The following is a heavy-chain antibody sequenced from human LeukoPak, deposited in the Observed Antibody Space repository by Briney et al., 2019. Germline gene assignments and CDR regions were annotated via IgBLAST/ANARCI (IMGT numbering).Heavy chain of an antibody. Sequence: GGSLRLSCAASGFTFSSYWMSWVRQAPGKGLEWVANIKQDGSEKYYVDSVKGRFTISRDNAKNSLYLQMNSLRAEDTAEYYCARGQGVPAAMGIDYWGQGTLVTVSS. CDR2: IKQDGSEK. CDR1: GFTFSSYW. J-gene: IGHJ4*02. D-gene: IGHD2-2*01. CDR3: ARGQGVPAAMGIDY. V-gene: IGHV3-7*01.